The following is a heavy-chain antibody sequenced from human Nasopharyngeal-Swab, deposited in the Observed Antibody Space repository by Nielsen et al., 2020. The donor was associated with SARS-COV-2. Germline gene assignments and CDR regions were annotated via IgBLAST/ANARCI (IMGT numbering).Heavy chain of an antibody. Sequence: ASVKVSCKASGYTFTGYYMHWVRQAPGQWLEWMGWINPNSGGTNYAQKFQGWVTMTRDTSISTAYMELSRLRSDDTAVYYCARGPYYDFWSGYSSYYYMDVWGKGTTVTVSS. D-gene: IGHD3-3*01. J-gene: IGHJ6*03. CDR1: GYTFTGYY. CDR3: ARGPYYDFWSGYSSYYYMDV. CDR2: INPNSGGT. V-gene: IGHV1-2*04.